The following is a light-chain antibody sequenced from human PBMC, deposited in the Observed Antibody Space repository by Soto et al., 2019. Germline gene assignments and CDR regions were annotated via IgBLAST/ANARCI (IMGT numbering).Light chain of an antibody. CDR2: DVS. Sequence: QSALTQPASVSASPGQSSTISCTGTSSDVGGYNYVSWYQQHPGKAPKLMIYDVSNRPSGVSNRFSGSKSGNTASLTISGLQAEDEADYYCSSYTSSSTLYVFGTGTKSPS. J-gene: IGLJ1*01. CDR1: SSDVGGYNY. V-gene: IGLV2-14*01. CDR3: SSYTSSSTLYV.